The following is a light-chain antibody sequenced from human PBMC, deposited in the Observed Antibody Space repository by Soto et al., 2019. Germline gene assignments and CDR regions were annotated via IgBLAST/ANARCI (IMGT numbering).Light chain of an antibody. J-gene: IGLJ1*01. Sequence: QSVLTQPPSASGTPGQRVTISCSGSTSNIGSNSVNWYQQLPGTAPKLLLYSSDRRPSGVPDRFSGSKSGTSASLAISGLQAEDEANYFCSSFTTSYLYVFGPGTKLTVL. CDR3: SSFTTSYLYV. CDR2: SSD. V-gene: IGLV1-44*01. CDR1: TSNIGSNS.